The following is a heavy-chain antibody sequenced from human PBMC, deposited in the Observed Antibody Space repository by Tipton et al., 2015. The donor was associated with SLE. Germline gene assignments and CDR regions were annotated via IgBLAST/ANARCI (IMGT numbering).Heavy chain of an antibody. J-gene: IGHJ3*02. CDR3: ARGYGSGSLLGAFDI. D-gene: IGHD3-10*01. Sequence: TLSLTCAVYGGSFSVHYWSWSWIRQPPGKGLEWIGEMHHSGSTNYNPSLKSRVTISVDRSKNQFSLKLSSVTAADTAVYYCARGYGSGSLLGAFDIWGQGTMVTVSS. V-gene: IGHV4-34*01. CDR2: MHHSGST. CDR1: GGSFSVHY.